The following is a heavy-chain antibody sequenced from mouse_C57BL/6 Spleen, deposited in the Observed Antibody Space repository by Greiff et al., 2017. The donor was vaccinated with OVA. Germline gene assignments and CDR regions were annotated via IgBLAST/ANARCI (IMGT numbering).Heavy chain of an antibody. V-gene: IGHV1-19*01. CDR3: ARRDYGSSLGYAMDY. D-gene: IGHD1-1*01. Sequence: VQLQQSGPVLVKPGASVKMSCKASGYTFTDYYMNWVKQSHGKSLEWIGVINPYNGGTSYNQKFKGKATLTVDKSSSTAYMELNSLTSEDSAVYDCARRDYGSSLGYAMDYWGQGTSVTVSS. CDR2: INPYNGGT. CDR1: GYTFTDYY. J-gene: IGHJ4*01.